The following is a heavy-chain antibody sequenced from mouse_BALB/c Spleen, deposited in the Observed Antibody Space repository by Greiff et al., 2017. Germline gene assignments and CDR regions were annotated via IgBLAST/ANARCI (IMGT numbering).Heavy chain of an antibody. J-gene: IGHJ4*01. CDR3: ARDYYGNLFAMDY. V-gene: IGHV2-9*02. Sequence: VKLQESGPGLVAPSQSLSITCTVSGFSLTSYGVHWVRQPPGKGLEWLGVIWAGGSTNYNSALMSRLSISKDNSKSQVFLKMNSLQTDDTAMYYCARDYYGNLFAMDYWGQGTSVTVSS. D-gene: IGHD2-1*01. CDR1: GFSLTSYG. CDR2: IWAGGST.